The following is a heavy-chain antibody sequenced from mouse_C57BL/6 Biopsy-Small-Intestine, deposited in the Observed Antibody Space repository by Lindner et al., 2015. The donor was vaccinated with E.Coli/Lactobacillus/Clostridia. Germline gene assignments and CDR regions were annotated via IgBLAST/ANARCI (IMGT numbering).Heavy chain of an antibody. V-gene: IGHV14-1*01. CDR2: IDPEDGDT. D-gene: IGHD1-1*01. CDR1: GFNIKDCY. Sequence: VQLQESGAELVRPGASVKLSCTASGFNIKDCYMHWVKQRPEQGLEWIGRIDPEDGDTEYAPKFRGKATMTADTSSNTAYLQFNSLTSEDTAVYYCYLYYGSSYEAWFAYWGQGTLVTVSA. J-gene: IGHJ3*01. CDR3: YLYYGSSYEAWFAY.